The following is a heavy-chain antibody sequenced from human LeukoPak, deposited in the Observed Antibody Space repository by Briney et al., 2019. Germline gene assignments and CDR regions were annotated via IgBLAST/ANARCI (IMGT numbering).Heavy chain of an antibody. CDR2: IYYSGST. CDR1: GGSISSYY. CDR3: ARGSRITIFGVAKGAFDI. Sequence: SETLSLTCTVSGGSISSYYWSWIRQPPGEGLEWIGYIYYSGSTNYNPSLKSRVTISVDTSKNQFSLKLSSVTAADTAVYYCARGSRITIFGVAKGAFDIWGQGTMVTVSS. V-gene: IGHV4-59*08. J-gene: IGHJ3*02. D-gene: IGHD3-3*01.